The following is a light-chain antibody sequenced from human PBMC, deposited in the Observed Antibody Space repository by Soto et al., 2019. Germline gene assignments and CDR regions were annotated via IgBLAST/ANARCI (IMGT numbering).Light chain of an antibody. V-gene: IGLV2-11*01. CDR1: NSDVGAYNS. CDR2: DVN. J-gene: IGLJ2*01. CDR3: CSYAGDYTLV. Sequence: QSALTQPRSVSGSPGQSVTISCTGSNSDVGAYNSVSWYQQHPGKAPTLIIYDVNKQPSGVPDRFSGSKSGNTASLTISGLQAEDEVDYYCCSYAGDYTLVFGGGTKVTVL.